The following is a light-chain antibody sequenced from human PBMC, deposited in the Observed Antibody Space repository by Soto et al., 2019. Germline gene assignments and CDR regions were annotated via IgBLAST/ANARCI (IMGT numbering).Light chain of an antibody. Sequence: DIVLTQSPGTLSLSPGERATLSCRAGQSVTSSYLAWYQQKPGQAPRLLIYGASSRATGIPDGFSGSGSGTDFTLTISRLEPEDFAVYYCQQYGSSPRTFGQGTKLEIK. CDR3: QQYGSSPRT. CDR2: GAS. V-gene: IGKV3-20*01. CDR1: QSVTSSY. J-gene: IGKJ2*01.